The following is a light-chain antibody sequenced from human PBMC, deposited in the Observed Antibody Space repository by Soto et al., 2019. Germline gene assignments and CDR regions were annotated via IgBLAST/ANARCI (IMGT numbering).Light chain of an antibody. J-gene: IGKJ5*01. Sequence: DIQMTQSPSSLSASVGDRVTITCRASQDISVYLAWYQQKPGKVPKLLIYSASTLQSGVPSRFSGSGSGTDFTLTISCLLPVVVVTFSCPLFYSALLNFGQGTRLEIK. V-gene: IGKV1-27*01. CDR1: QDISVY. CDR3: PLFYSALLN. CDR2: SAS.